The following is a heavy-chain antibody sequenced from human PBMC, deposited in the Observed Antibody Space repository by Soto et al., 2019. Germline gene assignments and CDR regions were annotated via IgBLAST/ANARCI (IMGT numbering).Heavy chain of an antibody. D-gene: IGHD2-2*01. V-gene: IGHV4-34*01. CDR2: INHSGST. CDR1: GGSFSGYY. J-gene: IGHJ5*02. CDR3: ARVDGYCSSTSCYEVDP. Sequence: QVQLQQWGAGLLKPSETLSLTCAVYGGSFSGYYWSWIRQPPGKGLEWIGEINHSGSTNYNPSLKSRVTISVDTSKSQFSLKLSSVTAADTAVYYCARVDGYCSSTSCYEVDPWGQGTLVTVSS.